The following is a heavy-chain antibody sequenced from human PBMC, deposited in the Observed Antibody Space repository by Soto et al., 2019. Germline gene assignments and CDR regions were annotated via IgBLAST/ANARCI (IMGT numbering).Heavy chain of an antibody. J-gene: IGHJ5*02. CDR1: GGSISSSSYY. CDR2: IYYSGST. CDR3: ARQAWEWQQLGPNWFDP. V-gene: IGHV4-39*01. Sequence: QLQLQESGPGLVKPSETLSLTCTVSGGSISSSSYYWGWIRQPPGKGLEWIGSIYYSGSTYYNPSLKSRVTISVDTSQNQFSLKLSSVTAADTAVYYCARQAWEWQQLGPNWFDPWGQGTLVTVSS. D-gene: IGHD6-13*01.